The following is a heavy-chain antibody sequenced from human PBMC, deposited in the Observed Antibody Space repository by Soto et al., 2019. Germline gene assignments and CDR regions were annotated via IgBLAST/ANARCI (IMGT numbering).Heavy chain of an antibody. V-gene: IGHV1-69*04. CDR3: ARDPQNWNDWFDP. Sequence: ASVKVSCKASGGTFSSYTISWVRQAPGQGLEWMGRIIPILGIANYAQKFQGRVTITADKSTSTAYMELSSLRSEDTAVYYCARDPQNWNDWFDPWGQGTLVTVSS. CDR2: IIPILGIA. D-gene: IGHD1-1*01. J-gene: IGHJ5*02. CDR1: GGTFSSYT.